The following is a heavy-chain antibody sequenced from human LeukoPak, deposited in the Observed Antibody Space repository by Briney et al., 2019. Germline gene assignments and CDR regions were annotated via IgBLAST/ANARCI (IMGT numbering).Heavy chain of an antibody. V-gene: IGHV3-9*01. CDR3: AKDSYEEGGYFDY. Sequence: HAGGSLRLSCAASGFTFSSYWMSWVRQAPGKGLEWVSGISWNSGSIGYADSVKGRFTISRDNAKNSLYLQMNSLRAEDTALYYCAKDSYEEGGYFDYWGQGTLVTVSS. J-gene: IGHJ4*02. CDR1: GFTFSSYW. D-gene: IGHD3-16*01. CDR2: ISWNSGSI.